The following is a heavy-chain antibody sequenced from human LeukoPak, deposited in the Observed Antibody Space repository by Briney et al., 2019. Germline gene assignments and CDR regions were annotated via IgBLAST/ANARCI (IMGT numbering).Heavy chain of an antibody. CDR1: GGSISSYY. D-gene: IGHD3-3*01. J-gene: IGHJ3*02. V-gene: IGHV4-59*08. CDR2: IYYSGST. CDR3: ARRSSITIFGVVKDAFDI. Sequence: SETLSLTCTVSGGSISSYYWSWIRQPPVKGLEWIGYIYYSGSTNYNPSLKSRVTISVDTSKNQFSLKLSSVTAADTAVYYCARRSSITIFGVVKDAFDIWGQGTMVTVSS.